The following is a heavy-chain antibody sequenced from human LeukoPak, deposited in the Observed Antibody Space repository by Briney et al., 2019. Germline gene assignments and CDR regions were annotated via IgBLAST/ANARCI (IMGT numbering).Heavy chain of an antibody. CDR2: FYIAGDT. CDR1: GFSVSNYF. J-gene: IGHJ6*02. V-gene: IGHV3-53*01. Sequence: GGSLRLSCAASGFSVSNYFMSWVRQAPGKGLEWVSVFYIAGDTYYADSVRGRFTISRDNSKNTLYLQMNSLRAEDTALYYCARCYGSGMHYYTLYGMDVWGQGTSVTVSS. D-gene: IGHD3-10*01. CDR3: ARCYGSGMHYYTLYGMDV.